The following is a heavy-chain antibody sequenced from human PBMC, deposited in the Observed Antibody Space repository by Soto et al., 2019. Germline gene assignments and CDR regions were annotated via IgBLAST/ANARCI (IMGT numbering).Heavy chain of an antibody. CDR3: ARLGAYYQSLDP. CDR1: GGSISSGGYS. CDR2: IYHSGRT. D-gene: IGHD2-21*01. Sequence: SETLSLTCTVSGGSISSGGYSWSWNRQPPGKGLEWIGYIYHSGRTYYNPSLKSRVTISVDRSKNQFSLKLNSVTAADTAVYYCARLGAYYQSLDPWGPGTLVTVSS. V-gene: IGHV4-30-2*01. J-gene: IGHJ5*02.